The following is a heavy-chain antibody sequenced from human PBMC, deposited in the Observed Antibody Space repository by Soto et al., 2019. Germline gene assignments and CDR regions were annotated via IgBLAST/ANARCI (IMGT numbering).Heavy chain of an antibody. D-gene: IGHD5-12*01. Sequence: QVQLVQSGAEVKKPGSSVKVSCKASGGTFSSYTISWVRQAPGQGLEWMGRIIPILGIANYAQKFQGRVTITADKSTSTAYRELSSLRSEDTAVYYCATAVDIVATVPPCDYWGQGTLVTVSS. J-gene: IGHJ4*02. V-gene: IGHV1-69*02. CDR1: GGTFSSYT. CDR3: ATAVDIVATVPPCDY. CDR2: IIPILGIA.